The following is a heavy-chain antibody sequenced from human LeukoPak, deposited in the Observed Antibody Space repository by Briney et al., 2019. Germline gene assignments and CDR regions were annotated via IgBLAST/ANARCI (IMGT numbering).Heavy chain of an antibody. Sequence: PGGSLRLSCAASGFTFSSYGMHWVRQAPGKGLEWVAFIRYDGSNKYYADSVKGRFTISRDNSKNTLYLQMNSLRAEDTAVYYCARGSTHYYYYMDVWGKGTTVTVSS. CDR1: GFTFSSYG. D-gene: IGHD5/OR15-5a*01. V-gene: IGHV3-30*02. CDR3: ARGSTHYYYYMDV. J-gene: IGHJ6*03. CDR2: IRYDGSNK.